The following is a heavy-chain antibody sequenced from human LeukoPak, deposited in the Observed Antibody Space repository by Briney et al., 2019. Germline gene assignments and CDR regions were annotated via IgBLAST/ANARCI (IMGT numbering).Heavy chain of an antibody. CDR1: GGSISSHY. Sequence: SETLSLTCTVSGGSISSHYWSWIRQPPGKGLEWIGYIYYSGSTYYNPSLKSRVTISVDTSKNQFSLKLSSVTAADTAVYYCARDVNAAARFDYWGQGTLVTVSS. CDR3: ARDVNAAARFDY. V-gene: IGHV4-59*11. CDR2: IYYSGST. J-gene: IGHJ4*02. D-gene: IGHD6-6*01.